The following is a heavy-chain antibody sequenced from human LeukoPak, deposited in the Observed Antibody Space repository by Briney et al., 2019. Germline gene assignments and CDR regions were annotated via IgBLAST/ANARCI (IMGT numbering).Heavy chain of an antibody. V-gene: IGHV4-39*01. Sequence: SETLSLTCTVSGGSISSNSYYWGWIRQPPGKGLAWIGNIYYSGSTNYNPSLKSRVTISVDTSKNQFSLKLSSVTAADTAVYYCARRGTMIVVSGAFDIWGQGTMVTVS. J-gene: IGHJ3*02. CDR2: IYYSGST. CDR1: GGSISSNSYY. D-gene: IGHD3-22*01. CDR3: ARRGTMIVVSGAFDI.